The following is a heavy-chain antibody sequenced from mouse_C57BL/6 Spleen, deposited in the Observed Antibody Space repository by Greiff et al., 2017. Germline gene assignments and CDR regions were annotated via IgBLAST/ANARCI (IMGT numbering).Heavy chain of an antibody. Sequence: QVQLQQSGAELVRPGTSVKMSCKASGYTFTNYWIGWAKQRPGHGLEWIGDIYPGGGYTNYNEKFKGKATLTADKSSSTAYMQFSSLTSEDSAIYDCARRYGYDGWYFDVWGTGTTVTVSS. J-gene: IGHJ1*03. V-gene: IGHV1-63*01. CDR1: GYTFTNYW. CDR3: ARRYGYDGWYFDV. CDR2: IYPGGGYT. D-gene: IGHD2-2*01.